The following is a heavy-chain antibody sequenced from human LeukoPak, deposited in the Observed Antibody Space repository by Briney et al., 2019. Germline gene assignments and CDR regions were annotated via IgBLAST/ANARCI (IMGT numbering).Heavy chain of an antibody. Sequence: GPSVKVSCKASGYTFSGYFIHWVRQAPGQGLEWMGRINPNTGYPNHAQNFQGRVTMTRDTSISTAYMELSRLTTDDTAVYFCARGQPYGNYNYFDSWGQGTLVTVSS. V-gene: IGHV1-2*06. CDR2: INPNTGYP. D-gene: IGHD4-11*01. CDR1: GYTFSGYF. CDR3: ARGQPYGNYNYFDS. J-gene: IGHJ5*01.